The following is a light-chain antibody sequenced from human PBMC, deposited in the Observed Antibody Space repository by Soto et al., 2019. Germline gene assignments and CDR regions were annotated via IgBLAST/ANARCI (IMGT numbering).Light chain of an antibody. V-gene: IGKV1-8*01. J-gene: IGKJ5*01. CDR2: AAS. CDR3: QKLNTLPFT. Sequence: AILMTQSXASLSTSPEDXXXXXXXGSQSVSSYLAWYQKKXGKAKKLMMYAASXLKSGVPERFRGSRSGTEFTLKISGLLTEDFATYQCQKLNTLPFTFGQGTRLEI. CDR1: QSVSSY.